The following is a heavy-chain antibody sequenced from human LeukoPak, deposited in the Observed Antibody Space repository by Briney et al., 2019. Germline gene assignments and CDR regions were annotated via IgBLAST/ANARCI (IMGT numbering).Heavy chain of an antibody. CDR3: ARGPGGYSYAGGYDY. V-gene: IGHV1-69*06. J-gene: IGHJ4*02. D-gene: IGHD5-18*01. Sequence: ASVTVSCKASGGTFSSYAISWVRQAPGQGLEWMGGIIPIFGTANYAQKFQGRVTITADKSTSTAYMELSSLRSEDTAVYYCARGPGGYSYAGGYDYWGQGTLVTVSS. CDR1: GGTFSSYA. CDR2: IIPIFGTA.